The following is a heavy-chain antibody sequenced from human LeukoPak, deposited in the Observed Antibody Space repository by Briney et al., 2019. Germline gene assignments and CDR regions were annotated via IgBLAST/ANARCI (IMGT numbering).Heavy chain of an antibody. CDR3: AKGTDGRRGEIFDY. CDR1: GFTFSSYA. Sequence: GSLRLSCAASGFTFSSYAMSWVRQAPGKGLEWVSAISGSGGSTYYADSVKSRFTISRDNSKNTLYLQMNSLRAEDTAVYYCAKGTDGRRGEIFDYWGQGTLVTVSS. CDR2: ISGSGGST. D-gene: IGHD3-10*01. V-gene: IGHV3-23*01. J-gene: IGHJ4*02.